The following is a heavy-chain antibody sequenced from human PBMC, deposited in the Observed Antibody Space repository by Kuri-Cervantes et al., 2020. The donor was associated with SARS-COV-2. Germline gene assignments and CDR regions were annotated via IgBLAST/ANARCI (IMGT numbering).Heavy chain of an antibody. CDR1: GGSVGSGSHY. CDR2: IYYSGRT. V-gene: IGHV4-61*01. Sequence: GSLRLSCIVSGGSVGSGSHYWSWIRQPPGKGLEWIGYIYYSGRTKYNPSLKSRVTMSVDTSKNQFSLKLNSVTPADTAVYYCARTLDYYGSGTYCFDYWGQGTLVTVSS. CDR3: ARTLDYYGSGTYCFDY. J-gene: IGHJ4*02. D-gene: IGHD3-10*01.